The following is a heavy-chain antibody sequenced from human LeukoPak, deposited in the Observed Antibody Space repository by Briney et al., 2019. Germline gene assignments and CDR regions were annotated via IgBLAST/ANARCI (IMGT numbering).Heavy chain of an antibody. V-gene: IGHV3-30*18. CDR1: GYTFSSYG. CDR3: AKEDYYYDSSGYSAFDY. Sequence: GGSLRLSCAASGYTFSSYGMHRVRQAPGKGLEWVAVISYDGSNKYYADSVKGRFTISRDNSKNTLYLQMNSLRAEDTAVYYCAKEDYYYDSSGYSAFDYWGQGTLVTVSS. D-gene: IGHD3-22*01. J-gene: IGHJ4*02. CDR2: ISYDGSNK.